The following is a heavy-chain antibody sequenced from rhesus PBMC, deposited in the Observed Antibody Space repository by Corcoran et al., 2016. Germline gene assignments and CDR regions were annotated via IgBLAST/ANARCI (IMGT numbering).Heavy chain of an antibody. CDR1: GGSFSSYW. CDR2: INGNSGST. Sequence: QVQLQESGPGLVKPSETLSLTCAVSGGSFSSYWWSWIRQPPGKGREWIGEINGNSGSTNYNPSLKSRVTISTDTSKNQFSLKLSSVTAADTAVYYCARSYCTGSGCYGDDAFDFWGQGLRVTVSS. CDR3: ARSYCTGSGCYGDDAFDF. D-gene: IGHD2-21*01. V-gene: IGHV4-80*01. J-gene: IGHJ3*01.